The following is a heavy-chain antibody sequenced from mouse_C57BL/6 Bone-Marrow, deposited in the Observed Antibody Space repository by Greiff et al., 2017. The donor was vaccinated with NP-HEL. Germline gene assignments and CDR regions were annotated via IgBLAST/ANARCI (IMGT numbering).Heavy chain of an antibody. CDR3: ARPTVPWSFDV. J-gene: IGHJ1*03. V-gene: IGHV1-7*01. Sequence: VQLQQSGTELVKPGASVKLSCKASGYTFTSYWMHRVKQRPGQGLEWIGYINPSSGYTKYNQKFKDKATLTADKSSSTAYMQLSSLTYEDSAVYYCARPTVPWSFDVWGTGTTVTVSS. CDR2: INPSSGYT. D-gene: IGHD1-1*01. CDR1: GYTFTSYW.